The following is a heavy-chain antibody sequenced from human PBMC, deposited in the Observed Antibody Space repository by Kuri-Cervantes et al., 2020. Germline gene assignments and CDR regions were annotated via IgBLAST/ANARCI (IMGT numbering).Heavy chain of an antibody. J-gene: IGHJ6*03. D-gene: IGHD1-26*01. CDR3: ARGSGSYRSDYYYYMDV. CDR1: GGTFSSYA. V-gene: IGHV1-69*05. Sequence: SVKVSCKPSGGTFSSYAISWVRQAPGQGLEWMGGIIPIFGTANYAQKFQGRVTITTDESTSTAYMEVSSLRSEDTAVYYCARGSGSYRSDYYYYMDVWGKGTTVTVSS. CDR2: IIPIFGTA.